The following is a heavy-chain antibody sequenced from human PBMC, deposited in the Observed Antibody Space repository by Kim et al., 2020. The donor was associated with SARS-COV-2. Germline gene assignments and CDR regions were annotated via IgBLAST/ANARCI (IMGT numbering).Heavy chain of an antibody. CDR2: FRSSDIST. D-gene: IGHD6-19*01. CDR3: AQKEGVHGGWYYGS. V-gene: IGHV3-23*01. CDR1: GVSFGDYV. Sequence: GGSLRLSCATSGVSFGDYVMTWVRQAPGKGLEYVSAFRSSDISTHPADSVKGRFTISRDTSKNILYLQMNSLRAEDTAVYYCAQKEGVHGGWYYGSWGRGVLVTVSS. J-gene: IGHJ5*02.